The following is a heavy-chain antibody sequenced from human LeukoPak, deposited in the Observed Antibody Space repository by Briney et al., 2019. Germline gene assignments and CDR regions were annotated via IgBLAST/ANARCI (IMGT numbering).Heavy chain of an antibody. Sequence: ASVKVSCKAFGYTFTGYWMHWVRQAPGQGPEWMGVISPSGGSTIYAQKFKGRVTLTRDMSTSTDYLELSSLRSEDTAVYYCAREGSQSYWGQGTLVTVSS. V-gene: IGHV1-46*01. J-gene: IGHJ4*02. CDR2: ISPSGGST. CDR1: GYTFTGYW. CDR3: AREGSQSY.